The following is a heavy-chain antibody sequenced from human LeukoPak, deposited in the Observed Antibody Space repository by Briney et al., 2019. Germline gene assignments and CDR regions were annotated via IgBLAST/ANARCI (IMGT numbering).Heavy chain of an antibody. CDR3: ATAAGDYGSFDY. J-gene: IGHJ4*02. V-gene: IGHV1-24*01. D-gene: IGHD4-17*01. Sequence: GASVKVSCEVSGYTLTELSMHWVRQAPGKGLEWMGGFDPEDGETIYAQKFQGRVTMTEDTSTDTAYMELSSLRSEDTAVYYCATAAGDYGSFDYWGQGTLVTVSS. CDR1: GYTLTELS. CDR2: FDPEDGET.